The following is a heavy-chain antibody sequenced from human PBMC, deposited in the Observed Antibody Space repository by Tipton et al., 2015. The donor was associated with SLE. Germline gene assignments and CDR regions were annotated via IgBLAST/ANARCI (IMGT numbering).Heavy chain of an antibody. Sequence: SLRLSCAASGFMFGNYEMNWVHQAPGKGLEWVSYISSSGVGIFYTDSVKGRFTISRDNAKNSLYLEMNSLRVDDTAVYYCVRDGGYSSISYFHYGLDFLGQGTTVTVSS. CDR1: GFMFGNYE. J-gene: IGHJ6*02. CDR3: VRDGGYSSISYFHYGLDF. CDR2: ISSSGVGI. V-gene: IGHV3-48*03. D-gene: IGHD6-13*01.